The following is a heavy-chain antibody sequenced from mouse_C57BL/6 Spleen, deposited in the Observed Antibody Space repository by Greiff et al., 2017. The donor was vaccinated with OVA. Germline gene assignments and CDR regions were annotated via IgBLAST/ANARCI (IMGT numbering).Heavy chain of an antibody. J-gene: IGHJ2*01. Sequence: EVMLVESGEGLVKPGGSLKLSCAASGFTFSSYAMSWVRQTPEKRLEWVAYISSGGDYIYYADTVKGRFTISRDNARNTLYLQMSSLKSEDTAMYYCTRDGGWDYDGYPYYFDYWGQGTTLTVSS. CDR1: GFTFSSYA. CDR2: ISSGGDYI. CDR3: TRDGGWDYDGYPYYFDY. V-gene: IGHV5-9-1*02. D-gene: IGHD2-3*01.